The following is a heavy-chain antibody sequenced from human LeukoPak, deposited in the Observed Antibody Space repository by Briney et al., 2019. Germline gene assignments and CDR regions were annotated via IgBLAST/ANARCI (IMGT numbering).Heavy chain of an antibody. CDR2: IYPGDSDT. D-gene: IGHD3-10*01. V-gene: IGHV5-51*01. CDR3: AMTRWFGEFNDAFDI. J-gene: IGHJ3*02. CDR1: GYSFTSYW. Sequence: GESLKISCKGSGYSFTSYWIGWVRQMPGKGLEWMGIIYPGDSDTRYSPSFQGQVTISADKSISTAYPQWSSLKASDTAMYYCAMTRWFGEFNDAFDIWGQGTMVTVSS.